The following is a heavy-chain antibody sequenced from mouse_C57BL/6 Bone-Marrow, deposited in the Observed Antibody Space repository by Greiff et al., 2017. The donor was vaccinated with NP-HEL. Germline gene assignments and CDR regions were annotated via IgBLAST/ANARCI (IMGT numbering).Heavy chain of an antibody. V-gene: IGHV1-7*01. CDR1: GYTFTSYW. CDR3: ARRLLRNYYAMDY. CDR2: INPSSGYT. D-gene: IGHD1-1*01. Sequence: QVQLKQSGAELAKPGASVKLSCKASGYTFTSYWMHWVKQRPGQGLEWIGYINPSSGYTKYKQKFKDKATLTADKSSSTAYMQLSSLTYEDSAVYYCARRLLRNYYAMDYWGQGTSVTVSS. J-gene: IGHJ4*01.